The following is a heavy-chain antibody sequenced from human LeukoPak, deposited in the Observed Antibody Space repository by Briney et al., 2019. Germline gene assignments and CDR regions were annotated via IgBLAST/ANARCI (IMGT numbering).Heavy chain of an antibody. CDR2: ISSSSSYI. V-gene: IGHV3-21*01. CDR1: GFTFSSYS. D-gene: IGHD2-15*01. Sequence: GGSLRLSCAAPGFTFSSYSMNWVRQAPGKGLEWVSSISSSSSYIYYADSVKGRFTISRDNAKNSLYLQMNSLRAEDTAVYYCARSPYCSGGSCYPGWFDPWGQGTLVTVSS. CDR3: ARSPYCSGGSCYPGWFDP. J-gene: IGHJ5*02.